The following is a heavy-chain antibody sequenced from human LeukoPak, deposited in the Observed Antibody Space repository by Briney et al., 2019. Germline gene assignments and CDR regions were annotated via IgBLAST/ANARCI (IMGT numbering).Heavy chain of an antibody. J-gene: IGHJ5*02. D-gene: IGHD3-10*01. V-gene: IGHV4-38-2*02. Sequence: SETLSLTCAVSGYSISSGYYWAWIGQPPGKGLEWLGGTNHSGGTYYNPSLKSRVTLSVDTSKNQFSLKLSSVTAADTAVYYCARDRGELWFGELPTGWFDPWGQGTLVTVSS. CDR3: ARDRGELWFGELPTGWFDP. CDR1: GYSISSGYY. CDR2: TNHSGGT.